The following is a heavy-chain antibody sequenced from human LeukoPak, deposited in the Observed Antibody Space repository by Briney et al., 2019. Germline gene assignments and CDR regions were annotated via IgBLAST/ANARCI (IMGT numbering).Heavy chain of an antibody. J-gene: IGHJ4*02. CDR3: ATDPSGIAVAGTYY. CDR2: MNPNSGNT. Sequence: ASVKVSCKASGYTFTSYDINWVRQATGQGLEWMGWMNPNSGNTGYAQKFQGRVTMTEDTSTDTAYMELSSLRSEDTAVYYCATDPSGIAVAGTYYWGQGTLVTVSS. V-gene: IGHV1-8*01. D-gene: IGHD6-19*01. CDR1: GYTFTSYD.